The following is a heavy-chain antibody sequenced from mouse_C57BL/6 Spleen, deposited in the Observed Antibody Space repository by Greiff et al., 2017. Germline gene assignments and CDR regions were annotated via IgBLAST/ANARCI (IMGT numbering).Heavy chain of an antibody. CDR2: IHPNSGST. V-gene: IGHV1-64*01. CDR1: GYTFTSYW. CDR3: ARSSTGTDAMDY. J-gene: IGHJ4*01. Sequence: QVQLKESGAELVKPGASVKLSCKASGYTFTSYWMHWVKQRPGQGLEWIGMIHPNSGSTNYNEKFKSKATLTVDKSSSTAYMQLSSLTSEDSAVYYCARSSTGTDAMDYWGQGTSVTVSS. D-gene: IGHD4-1*02.